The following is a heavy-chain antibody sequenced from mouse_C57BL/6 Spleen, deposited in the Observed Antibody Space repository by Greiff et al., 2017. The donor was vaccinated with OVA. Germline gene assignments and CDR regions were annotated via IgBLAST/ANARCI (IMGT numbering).Heavy chain of an antibody. D-gene: IGHD1-1*01. CDR3: ARVTAVVHGAMDY. Sequence: VQLQQPGAELVKPGASVKMSCKASGYTFTSYWITWVKQRPGQGLEWIGDIYPGSGSTNYNEKFKSKATLTVDTSSSTAYMQLSSLTSEDSAVYYCARVTAVVHGAMDYWGQGTSVTVSS. CDR1: GYTFTSYW. V-gene: IGHV1-55*01. CDR2: IYPGSGST. J-gene: IGHJ4*01.